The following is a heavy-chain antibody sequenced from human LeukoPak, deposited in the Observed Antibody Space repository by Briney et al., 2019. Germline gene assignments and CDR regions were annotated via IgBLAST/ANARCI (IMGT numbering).Heavy chain of an antibody. CDR1: GYTFTGYY. D-gene: IGHD1-26*01. J-gene: IGHJ4*02. V-gene: IGHV1-2*02. CDR3: ASPRRGGSYYYFDY. Sequence: VASVKVSCKASGYTFTGYYMHWVRQAPGQGLEWMGWINPNSGGTNYAQKFQGRVTMTRDTSISTAYMELSRLRSDDTAVYYCASPRRGGSYYYFDYWGQGTLVTVSS. CDR2: INPNSGGT.